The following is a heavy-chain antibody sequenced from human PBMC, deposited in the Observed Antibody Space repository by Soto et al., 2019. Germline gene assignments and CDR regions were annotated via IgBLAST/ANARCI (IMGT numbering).Heavy chain of an antibody. D-gene: IGHD1-1*01. V-gene: IGHV4-4*02. CDR3: MMCPGFYKIES. CDR1: GDSVSSNKC. CDR2: MFHSGTT. J-gene: IGHJ4*02. Sequence: QLQLQESGPGLVKPSGTLSLTCAVSGDSVSSNKCWGWVRPPPGNGLEWIANMFHSGTTNYSTTLTSRVTLSRDESKNQSALRLNSVTVADTTVYFCMMCPGFYKIESWGQGTLVPGSS.